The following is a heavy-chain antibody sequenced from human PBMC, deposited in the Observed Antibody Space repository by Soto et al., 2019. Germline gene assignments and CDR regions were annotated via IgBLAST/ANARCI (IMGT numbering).Heavy chain of an antibody. J-gene: IGHJ4*02. CDR3: ARALNEIIALY. V-gene: IGHV4-39*07. CDR2: IYYSGST. Sequence: SETLSLTCTVSDGSISSSSYYWGWIRQPPGKGLEWIGNIYYSGSTYYNPSLKSRVTISVDTSKNQFSLKLSSVTAADTAVYYSARALNEIIALYWREGILVT. D-gene: IGHD3-16*02. CDR1: DGSISSSSYY.